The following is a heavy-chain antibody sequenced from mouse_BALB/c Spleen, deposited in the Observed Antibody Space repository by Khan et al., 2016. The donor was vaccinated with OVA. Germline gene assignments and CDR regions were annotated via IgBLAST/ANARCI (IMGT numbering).Heavy chain of an antibody. CDR2: ISTGGHYT. D-gene: IGHD2-12*01. Sequence: VELVESGGDLVEPGGSLKLSCAASGFTFSTYGMPWVRQTPDKRLEWVATISTGGHYTYYPDSVRGQFTISRDNAKNTPYLQMTSLKSEDTALFYCARLAYYYYSEGFAYWGQGTMVTVSA. J-gene: IGHJ3*01. CDR3: ARLAYYYYSEGFAY. CDR1: GFTFSTYG. V-gene: IGHV5-6*01.